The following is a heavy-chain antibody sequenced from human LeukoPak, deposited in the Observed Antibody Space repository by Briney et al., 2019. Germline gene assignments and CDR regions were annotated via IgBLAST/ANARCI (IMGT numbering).Heavy chain of an antibody. CDR1: GGSISSYY. V-gene: IGHV4-59*12. D-gene: IGHD3-9*01. CDR3: ARGADILTGYYFDY. Sequence: SETLSLTCTVSGGSISSYYWSWIRQPPGKGLEWIGEIYHSGSTNYNPSLKSRVTISVDKSKNQFSLKLSSVTAADTAVYYCARGADILTGYYFDYWGQGTLVTVSS. J-gene: IGHJ4*02. CDR2: IYHSGST.